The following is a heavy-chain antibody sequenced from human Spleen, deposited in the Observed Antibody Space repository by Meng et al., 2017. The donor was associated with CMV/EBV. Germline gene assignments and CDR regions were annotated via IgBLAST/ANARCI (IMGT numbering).Heavy chain of an antibody. CDR1: GGSFSGYY. CDR3: ASTKITVFGVVTFETASYNWFDP. D-gene: IGHD3-3*01. CDR2: INHSGSS. Sequence: SETLSLTCAVYGGSFSGYYWSWIRQPPGKGLEWIGEINHSGSSNYKPSLKSRVSISADTSNNQFSLKLRSVTAADTAVYYWASTKITVFGVVTFETASYNWFDPWGQGTLVTVSS. V-gene: IGHV4-34*01. J-gene: IGHJ5*02.